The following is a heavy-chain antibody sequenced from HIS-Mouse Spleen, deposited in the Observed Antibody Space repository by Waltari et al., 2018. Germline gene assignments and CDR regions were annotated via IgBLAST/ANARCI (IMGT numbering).Heavy chain of an antibody. Sequence: QVQLVESGGGVVQPGRSLRLSCAASGFTFRSYAMHWARQVPGKGLEWVAVIAYDGSNKYYADSVKGRFTISRDNSKNTLYLQMNSLRAEDTAVYYCARRYDRGAFDIWGQGTMVTVSS. V-gene: IGHV3-30*04. CDR1: GFTFRSYA. J-gene: IGHJ3*02. D-gene: IGHD3-9*01. CDR3: ARRYDRGAFDI. CDR2: IAYDGSNK.